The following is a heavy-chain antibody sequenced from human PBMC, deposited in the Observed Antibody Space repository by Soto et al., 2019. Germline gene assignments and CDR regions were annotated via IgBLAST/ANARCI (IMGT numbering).Heavy chain of an antibody. J-gene: IGHJ3*02. CDR1: AFTFSTYP. Sequence: PGGSLRLSCVASAFTFSTYPMSWVRQAPGKGLEWVSALSPSGGETYYADSVKGRFTISRDNSMNGLYLQMNSLRVEDTAVYFCAHPRGYGVFDAYDIWGQGTMVTVSS. CDR3: AHPRGYGVFDAYDI. V-gene: IGHV3-23*01. CDR2: LSPSGGET. D-gene: IGHD4-17*01.